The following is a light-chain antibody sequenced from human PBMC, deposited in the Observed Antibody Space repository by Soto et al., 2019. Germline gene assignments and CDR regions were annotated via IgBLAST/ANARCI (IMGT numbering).Light chain of an antibody. J-gene: IGLJ1*01. Sequence: QSVLTQPPSVSGSPGQSVTISCTGTSSDVGSYNRVSWYQQPPGTAPKVMIYDVSNRPSGVPDRFSGSKSGNTASLTISGLQAEDESDYYCSSYTSSSTYVFGTGTKVTV. V-gene: IGLV2-18*02. CDR2: DVS. CDR3: SSYTSSSTYV. CDR1: SSDVGSYNR.